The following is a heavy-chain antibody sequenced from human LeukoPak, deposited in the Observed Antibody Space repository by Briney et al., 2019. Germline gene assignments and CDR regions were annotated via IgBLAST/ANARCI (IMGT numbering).Heavy chain of an antibody. V-gene: IGHV4-34*01. CDR3: ARNYYDSSGPIELPFDY. CDR1: GGSFSGYY. Sequence: SETLSLTCAVYGGSFSGYYWSWFRQPPGKGLEWIGEINHSGSTNYNPSLKSRVTISVDTSKNQFSLKLSSVTAADTAVYYCARNYYDSSGPIELPFDYWGQGTLVTVSS. D-gene: IGHD3-22*01. CDR2: INHSGST. J-gene: IGHJ4*02.